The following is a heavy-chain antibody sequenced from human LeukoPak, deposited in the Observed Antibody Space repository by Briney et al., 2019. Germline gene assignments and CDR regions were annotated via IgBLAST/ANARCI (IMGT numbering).Heavy chain of an antibody. Sequence: GGSLRLSCAASGFTVHSNYMSWVRQAPGKGLEWVSVIERSGVTHYAGSVKGRFTISRDNSKNLLYLQMNSLRAEDTGMYYCAKDYRAHPLRPNWLDPWGQGTPVTVSS. V-gene: IGHV3-53*01. CDR1: GFTVHSNY. CDR3: AKDYRAHPLRPNWLDP. J-gene: IGHJ5*02. CDR2: IERSGVT. D-gene: IGHD1-26*01.